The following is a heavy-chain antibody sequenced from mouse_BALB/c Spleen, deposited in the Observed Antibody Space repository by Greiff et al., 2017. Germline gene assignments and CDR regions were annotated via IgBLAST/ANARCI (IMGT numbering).Heavy chain of an antibody. V-gene: IGHV5-12-1*01. CDR2: ISSGGGST. D-gene: IGHD2-1*01. CDR1: GFAFSSYD. CDR3: ARDYGNYAGAMDY. Sequence: EVQGVESGGGLVKPGGSLKLSCAASGFAFSSYDMSWVRQTPEKRLEWVAYISSGGGSTYYPDTVKGRFTISRDNAKNTLYLQMSSLKSEDTAMYYCARDYGNYAGAMDYWGQGTSVTVSS. J-gene: IGHJ4*01.